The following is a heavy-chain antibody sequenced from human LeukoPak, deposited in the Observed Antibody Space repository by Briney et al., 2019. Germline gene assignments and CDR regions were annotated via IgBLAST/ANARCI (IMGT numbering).Heavy chain of an antibody. CDR1: GFNFGVVA. J-gene: IGHJ4*02. CDR3: ARERAGDVDY. V-gene: IGHV3-49*03. Sequence: GGSLRLSCATSGFNFGVVAMDWIRQAPGKGLEWVGFIRHREYGGTAEYAASVNGRFAISRDDSKSIVYLQMNDLRTEDTGVYYCARERAGDVDYWGLGTLVTDSS. CDR2: IRHREYGGTA.